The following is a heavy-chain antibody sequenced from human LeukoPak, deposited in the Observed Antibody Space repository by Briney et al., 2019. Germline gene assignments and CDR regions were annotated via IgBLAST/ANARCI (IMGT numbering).Heavy chain of an antibody. CDR2: ISPVKNTI. J-gene: IGHJ4*02. D-gene: IGHD3-3*01. CDR1: GFTFSSYA. CDR3: ARESDRHHDLWSGYLALDY. V-gene: IGHV3-48*01. Sequence: GGSLRLSCAASGFTFSSYAMSWVRQAPGKGLEWISYISPVKNTIYYADSVKGRFTISRDNAKNSLDLQMNSLRAEDTAAYYCARESDRHHDLWSGYLALDYWGQGTLVTVSS.